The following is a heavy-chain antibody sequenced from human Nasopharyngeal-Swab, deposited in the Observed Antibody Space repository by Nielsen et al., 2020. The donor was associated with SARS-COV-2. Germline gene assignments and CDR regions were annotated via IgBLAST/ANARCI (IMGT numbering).Heavy chain of an antibody. CDR1: GGSVSSGSYY. CDR3: ARVLKYDFWSGYYTGGDYYYMDV. CDR2: IYYSGST. V-gene: IGHV4-61*01. D-gene: IGHD3-3*01. Sequence: SETLSLTCTVSGGSVSSGSYYWSWIRQPPGKGLEWIGYIYYSGSTNYNPSLKSRVTISVDTSKNQLSLKLSSVTAADTAVYYCARVLKYDFWSGYYTGGDYYYMDVWGKGTTVTVSS. J-gene: IGHJ6*03.